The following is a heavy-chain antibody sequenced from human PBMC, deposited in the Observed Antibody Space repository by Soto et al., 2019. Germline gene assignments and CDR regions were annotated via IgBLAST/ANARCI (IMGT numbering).Heavy chain of an antibody. Sequence: QVQLVQSGAEVKKPGSSVKVSCKASGGTFSSYAISWVRQAPGQGLEWMGGIIPIFGTANYAQKFQGRVTITADESTSTAYMELSSLRSEDTAVYYCARERVGEGIYRGYLYYYYYGMDVWGQGTTVTVSS. D-gene: IGHD5-12*01. CDR3: ARERVGEGIYRGYLYYYYYGMDV. V-gene: IGHV1-69*01. CDR1: GGTFSSYA. CDR2: IIPIFGTA. J-gene: IGHJ6*02.